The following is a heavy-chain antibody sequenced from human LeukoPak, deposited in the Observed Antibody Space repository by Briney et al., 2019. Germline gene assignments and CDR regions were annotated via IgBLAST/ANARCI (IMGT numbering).Heavy chain of an antibody. CDR1: GFTFRSYG. CDR2: ISGSGGST. Sequence: PGGSLRLSCAASGFTFRSYGMSWVRQAPGKGLEWVSAISGSGGSTYYADSVKGRFTISRDNSKNTLYLQMNSLRLEDTAIYYCAKGVSRGFDIWGQGTEVTVSS. D-gene: IGHD1-1*01. J-gene: IGHJ3*02. V-gene: IGHV3-23*01. CDR3: AKGVSRGFDI.